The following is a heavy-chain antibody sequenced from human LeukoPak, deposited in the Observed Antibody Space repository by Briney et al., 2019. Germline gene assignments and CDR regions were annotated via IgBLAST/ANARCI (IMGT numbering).Heavy chain of an antibody. D-gene: IGHD7-27*01. Sequence: PSETLSLTCAVYGGSFSGYYWSWIRQPPGKGLEWIGEINHSGSTNYNPSLKSRVTISVDTSKNQFSLKLSSVTAADTAVYYCASQTGPWYWGQGTLVTVSS. J-gene: IGHJ4*02. CDR1: GGSFSGYY. V-gene: IGHV4-34*01. CDR2: INHSGST. CDR3: ASQTGPWY.